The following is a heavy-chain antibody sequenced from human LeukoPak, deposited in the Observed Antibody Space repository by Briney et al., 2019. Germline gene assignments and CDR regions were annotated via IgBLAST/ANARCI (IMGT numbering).Heavy chain of an antibody. Sequence: SETLSLTCTVSGGSISSYYWSWIRQPPGKGLEWIGYIYYSGSTNYNPSLKSRVTISVDTSKNQFSLKLSSVTAADTAVYYCAKITAAGTDYWGQGTLVTVYS. J-gene: IGHJ4*02. CDR3: AKITAAGTDY. CDR2: IYYSGST. CDR1: GGSISSYY. D-gene: IGHD6-13*01. V-gene: IGHV4-59*01.